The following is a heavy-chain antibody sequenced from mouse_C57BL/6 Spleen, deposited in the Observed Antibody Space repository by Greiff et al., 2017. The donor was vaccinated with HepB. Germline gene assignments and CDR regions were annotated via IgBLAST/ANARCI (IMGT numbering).Heavy chain of an antibody. CDR1: GYTFTSYW. D-gene: IGHD2-4*01. V-gene: IGHV1-53*01. J-gene: IGHJ2*01. CDR2: INPSNGGT. CDR3: ARSGHYDYPYFDY. Sequence: QVQLKQPGTELVKPGASVKLSCKASGYTFTSYWMHWVKQRPGQGLEWIGNINPSNGGTNYNEKFKSKATLTVDKSSSTAYMQLSSLTSEDSAVYYCARSGHYDYPYFDYWGQGTTLTVSS.